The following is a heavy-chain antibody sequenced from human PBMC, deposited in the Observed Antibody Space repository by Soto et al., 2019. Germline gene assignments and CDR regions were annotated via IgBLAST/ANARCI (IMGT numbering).Heavy chain of an antibody. CDR3: GRCTSTSCHLGSDY. D-gene: IGHD2-2*01. J-gene: IGHJ4*02. CDR2: ISHDGINK. Sequence: HPGGSLRLCCAASGVTFSSYAMSWVRQAPGKGLEWVALISHDGINKYYADSVRGRFTISRDSSTNTLYLQMNSLRAADTAVYYCGRCTSTSCHLGSDYWGQGTLVTVSS. CDR1: GVTFSSYA. V-gene: IGHV3-30-3*01.